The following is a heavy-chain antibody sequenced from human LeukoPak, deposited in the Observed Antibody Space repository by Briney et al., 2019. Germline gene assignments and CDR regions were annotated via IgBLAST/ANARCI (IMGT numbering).Heavy chain of an antibody. CDR1: GGSISSYY. V-gene: IGHV4-4*07. CDR3: ARSYSSGWYGDYFDY. D-gene: IGHD6-19*01. CDR2: IYTSGST. Sequence: SETLSLTCTVSGGSISSYYWRWIRQPAGKGLEWIGRIYTSGSTNYNPSLKSRVTMSVDTSKNQFSLKLSSVTAADTAVYYCARSYSSGWYGDYFDYWGQGTLVTVSS. J-gene: IGHJ4*02.